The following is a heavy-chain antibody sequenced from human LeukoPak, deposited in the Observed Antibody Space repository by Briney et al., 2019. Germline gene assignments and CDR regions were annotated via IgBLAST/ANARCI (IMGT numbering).Heavy chain of an antibody. CDR1: GFTFSSYG. J-gene: IGHJ4*02. D-gene: IGHD2-15*01. CDR3: ATLSVVVLPAELN. V-gene: IGHV3-30*02. CDR2: IRYDGSNK. Sequence: GGSLRLSCAASGFTFSSYGMYWVRQAPGKGLEWVAFIRYDGSNKYYADSVKGRFTISRDNAKNSLYLQMNSLRVEDTAVYYCATLSVVVLPAELNWGQGTLVTVSS.